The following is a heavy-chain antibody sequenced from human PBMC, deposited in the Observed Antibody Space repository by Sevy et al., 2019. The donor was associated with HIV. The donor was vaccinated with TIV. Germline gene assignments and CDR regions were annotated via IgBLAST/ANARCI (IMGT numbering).Heavy chain of an antibody. Sequence: GGSLRLSCAASGFTFSSYSMNWVRQAPGKGLEWVSSISSSSSYIYYADSVKGRFTISRDNAKNSRYLQMNSLRAEDTAVYYCASEMYYYDSSGYYTPNYFDYWGQGTLVTVSS. D-gene: IGHD3-22*01. CDR2: ISSSSSYI. CDR1: GFTFSSYS. CDR3: ASEMYYYDSSGYYTPNYFDY. V-gene: IGHV3-21*06. J-gene: IGHJ4*02.